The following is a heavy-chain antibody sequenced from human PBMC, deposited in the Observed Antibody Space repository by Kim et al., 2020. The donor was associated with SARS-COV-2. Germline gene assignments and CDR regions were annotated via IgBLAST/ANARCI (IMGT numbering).Heavy chain of an antibody. Sequence: GSLRLSCAASGFTFSSYSMNWVRQAPGKGLEWVSSISSSSSYIYYADSVKGRFTISRDNAKNSLYLQMNSLRAEDTAVYYCARDKDYYDSSGYYDYWGQGTLFTVSS. CDR2: ISSSSSYI. V-gene: IGHV3-21*01. J-gene: IGHJ4*02. CDR3: ARDKDYYDSSGYYDY. CDR1: GFTFSSYS. D-gene: IGHD3-22*01.